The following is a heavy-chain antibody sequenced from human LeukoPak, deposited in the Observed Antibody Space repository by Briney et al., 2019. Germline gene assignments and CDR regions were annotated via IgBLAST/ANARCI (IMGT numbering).Heavy chain of an antibody. V-gene: IGHV1-46*01. CDR2: INPSGGST. CDR3: ARGSLVAAAGTSASDY. Sequence: ASVKVSCKASGYTFTSYYMHWVRQAPGQGLEWMGIINPSGGSTSYAQKFQGRVTMTRDTSTSTVYMELSSLRSEDTAVYYCARGSLVAAAGTSASDYWGQGTLVTVSS. D-gene: IGHD6-13*01. J-gene: IGHJ4*02. CDR1: GYTFTSYY.